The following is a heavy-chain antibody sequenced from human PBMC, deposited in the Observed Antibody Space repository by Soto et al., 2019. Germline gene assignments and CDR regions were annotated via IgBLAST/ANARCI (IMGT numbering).Heavy chain of an antibody. CDR3: ARARGYSGYVQYNWFDP. CDR1: GGSISSYY. J-gene: IGHJ5*02. V-gene: IGHV4-59*01. CDR2: IYYSGST. D-gene: IGHD5-12*01. Sequence: SETLSLTCTVSGGSISSYYWSWIRQPPGKGLEWIGYIYYSGSTNYNPSLKSRVTISVDTSKNQFSLKLSSVTAADTAVYYCARARGYSGYVQYNWFDPWGQGTLVTVSS.